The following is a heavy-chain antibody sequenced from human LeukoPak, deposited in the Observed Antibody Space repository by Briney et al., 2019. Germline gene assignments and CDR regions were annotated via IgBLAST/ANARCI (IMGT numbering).Heavy chain of an antibody. CDR2: ITDDSGFK. CDR1: GFTFSSYT. Sequence: NTGGSLRLSCVASGFTFSSYTMSWVRQAPEKGLEWVSSITDDSGFKFDADSVKGRFTISRDNAKNSLYLQMNTLRAEHTAVYYCARVAGESRDYWGQGTLVTVSS. CDR3: ARVAGESRDY. J-gene: IGHJ4*02. V-gene: IGHV3-21*01.